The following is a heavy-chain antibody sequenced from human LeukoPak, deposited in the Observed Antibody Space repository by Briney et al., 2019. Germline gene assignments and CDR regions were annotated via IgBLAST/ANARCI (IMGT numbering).Heavy chain of an antibody. J-gene: IGHJ5*02. D-gene: IGHD2-15*01. CDR2: INHSGRT. CDR1: GGSFSGYY. Sequence: SEALSLTCAVSGGSFSGYYWTWIRQPPGKGLEWIGEINHSGRTNYNPSLKSRVIISVDTSKNQFSLKVNSVTAADTAVYYCARPLGYCSDSRCPQSWFDPWGQGTLVTVSS. CDR3: ARPLGYCSDSRCPQSWFDP. V-gene: IGHV4-34*01.